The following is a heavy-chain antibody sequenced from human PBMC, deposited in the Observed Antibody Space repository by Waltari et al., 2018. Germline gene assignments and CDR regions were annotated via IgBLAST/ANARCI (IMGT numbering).Heavy chain of an antibody. Sequence: EVHLVESGGGLVQPGGYLRLSCAVSGFNVNNYYMHWVRQAPGKGLEWVSVINLGGDTYYGDSVKGRFTISRDNSKNTLDLQVNSLRSDDTAVYFCARGRGFIIDTWGHGTLVTVSS. CDR2: INLGGDT. V-gene: IGHV3-66*02. J-gene: IGHJ5*01. CDR3: ARGRGFIIDT. CDR1: GFNVNNYY. D-gene: IGHD3-10*01.